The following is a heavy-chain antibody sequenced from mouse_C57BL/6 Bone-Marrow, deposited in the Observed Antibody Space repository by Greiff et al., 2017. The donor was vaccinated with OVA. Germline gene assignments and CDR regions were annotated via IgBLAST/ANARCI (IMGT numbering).Heavy chain of an antibody. V-gene: IGHV1-69*01. J-gene: IGHJ3*01. CDR1: GYSFTSYW. CDR2: IDPSDSFT. CDR3: ARSGASSPTWFAY. D-gene: IGHD1-1*01. Sequence: QVQLQQPGAELVMPGASVKLSCKASGYSFTSYWMHWVKQRPGTGLEWIGEIDPSDSFTNYNQKFKGKCTLTVDNSSRPASMTLSSLTSDNSAVYDCARSGASSPTWFAYWGQGTLVTVSA.